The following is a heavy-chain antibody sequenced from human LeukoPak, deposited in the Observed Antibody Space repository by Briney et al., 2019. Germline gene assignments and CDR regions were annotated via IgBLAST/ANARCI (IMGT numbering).Heavy chain of an antibody. J-gene: IGHJ4*02. CDR1: GYTFTSYA. D-gene: IGHD6-19*01. Sequence: ASVKVSCKASGYTFTSYAISWVRQAPGQGLEWMGWISAYNGNTNYAQKLQGRVTMTTDTSTSTAYMELRSLRSDDTAVYYCARESRGYGAGTFDYWGQGTLVTVSS. CDR2: ISAYNGNT. CDR3: ARESRGYGAGTFDY. V-gene: IGHV1-18*01.